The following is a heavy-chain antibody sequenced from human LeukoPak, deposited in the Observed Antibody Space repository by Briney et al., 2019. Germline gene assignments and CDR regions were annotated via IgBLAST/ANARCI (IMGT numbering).Heavy chain of an antibody. Sequence: ASVKVSCKGSGGTFSSYAFSWVRQAAGQGLEWMGGIIPIFDATNYAQKFQGRVTITTDESTSTAYMELSSLRSEDTAVYYYARDLKYSSTPDVDKTFDPWGRGTLVTVSS. CDR1: GGTFSSYA. V-gene: IGHV1-69*05. D-gene: IGHD6-13*01. CDR2: IIPIFDAT. J-gene: IGHJ5*02. CDR3: ARDLKYSSTPDVDKTFDP.